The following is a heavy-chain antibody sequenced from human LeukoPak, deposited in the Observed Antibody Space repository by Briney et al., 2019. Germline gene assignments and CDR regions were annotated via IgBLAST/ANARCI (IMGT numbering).Heavy chain of an antibody. Sequence: GASVKVSCKASGYTFTSYGISWVRQAPGQGLEWMGWINPNSGGTNYAQKFQGRVTMTRDTSISTAYMELSRLRSDDTAVYYCATQYGSGSLFDYWGQGTLVTVSS. CDR2: INPNSGGT. D-gene: IGHD3-10*01. J-gene: IGHJ4*02. V-gene: IGHV1-2*02. CDR3: ATQYGSGSLFDY. CDR1: GYTFTSYG.